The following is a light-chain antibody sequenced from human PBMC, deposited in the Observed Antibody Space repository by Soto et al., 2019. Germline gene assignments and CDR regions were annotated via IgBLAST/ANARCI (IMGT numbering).Light chain of an antibody. CDR3: LQDFNYPWS. V-gene: IGKV1-6*01. CDR1: QGIRND. Sequence: IQMTQSPSSLSASVGDRVTITCRASQGIRNDLDWYQQKPGKVPKLLIYGASNLQRGVPSRFSGSGSGTIFTLTISSLQPEDFGTYYCLQDFNYPWSFGQGTKVDIK. CDR2: GAS. J-gene: IGKJ1*01.